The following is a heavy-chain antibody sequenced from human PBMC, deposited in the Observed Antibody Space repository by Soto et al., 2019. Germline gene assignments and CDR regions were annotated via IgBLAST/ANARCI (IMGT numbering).Heavy chain of an antibody. V-gene: IGHV3-33*01. CDR2: IWYDGSNK. CDR3: ARDYEDGGYRN. J-gene: IGHJ4*02. CDR1: GFTFSSYG. Sequence: QVQLVESGGGVVQPGRSLRLSCAASGFTFSSYGMHWVRQAPGKGLEWVAVIWYDGSNKYYADSVKGRFTISRDNSKNTLYLQMNSLRAEDTAVYYCARDYEDGGYRNWGQGTLVTVSS. D-gene: IGHD2-15*01.